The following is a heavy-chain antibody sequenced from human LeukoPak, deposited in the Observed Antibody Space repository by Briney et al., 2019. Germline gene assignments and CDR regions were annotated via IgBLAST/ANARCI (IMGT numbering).Heavy chain of an antibody. CDR2: ISSSSSTI. V-gene: IGHV3-48*01. Sequence: ETLSLTCAVSGASISSSNYYWGWVRQAPGKGLEWVSYISSSSSTIYYADSVKGRFTISRGNAKNSLYLQMNSLRAEDTAVYYCARATALDFWSGYFGGYYYYMDVWGKGTTVTVSS. CDR1: GASISSSNYY. D-gene: IGHD3-3*01. J-gene: IGHJ6*03. CDR3: ARATALDFWSGYFGGYYYYMDV.